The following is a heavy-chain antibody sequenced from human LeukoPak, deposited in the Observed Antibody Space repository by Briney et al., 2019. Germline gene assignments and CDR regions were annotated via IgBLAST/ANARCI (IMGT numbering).Heavy chain of an antibody. Sequence: GGSLRLSCAASGFTFSFYNMNWVRQAPGKGLEWVSYISRDSITTYYADSVKGRFIISRDNAKNSLYLQMNSLRDEDTAVYFCARDLLDYWGQGTLVTVSS. CDR3: ARDLLDY. CDR2: ISRDSITT. J-gene: IGHJ4*02. CDR1: GFTFSFYN. V-gene: IGHV3-48*02.